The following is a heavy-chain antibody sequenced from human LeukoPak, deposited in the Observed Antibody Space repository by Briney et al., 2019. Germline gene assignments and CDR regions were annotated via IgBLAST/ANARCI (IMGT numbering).Heavy chain of an antibody. J-gene: IGHJ3*02. V-gene: IGHV3-74*01. CDR2: IHSDGSST. CDR3: VRDGDVLDI. CDR1: GFTFSTTW. Sequence: PGGSLRLSCVASGFTFSTTWMHWVRQAPGKGLVWVSRIHSDGSSTNYADSVKGRFTISRDNAKNSLYLEMNSLRVEDTAVYYCVRDGDVLDIWGQGTLVTVSS.